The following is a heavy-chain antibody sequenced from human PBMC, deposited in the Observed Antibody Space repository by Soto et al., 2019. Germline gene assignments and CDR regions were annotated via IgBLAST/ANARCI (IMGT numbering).Heavy chain of an antibody. D-gene: IGHD2-2*01. CDR3: ASGTFNTTSFDF. CDR1: GGSVATGGTY. Sequence: SETLSLTCSVSGGSVATGGTYWSWARLLPGKGLQWVGYIYYTGAAYYNPALQSRVTISLDTSENQFSLKLTSVTAADTAVYFCASGTFNTTSFDFWGQGRQVT. V-gene: IGHV4-31*03. CDR2: IYYTGAA. J-gene: IGHJ4*02.